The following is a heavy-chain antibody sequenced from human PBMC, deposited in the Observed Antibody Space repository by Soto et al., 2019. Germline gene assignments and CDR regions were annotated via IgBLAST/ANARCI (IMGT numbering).Heavy chain of an antibody. D-gene: IGHD2-15*01. Sequence: QITLKESGPTLVKPTQTLTLTCTFSGFSLSTSGVGVGWIRQPPGKALEWLALIYWDDDKRYSPSLKSRLTITKDTSKNQVVLTMTNMNPVDTATYYCAHRPSYCSGGSCYSGFDYWGQGTLVTVSS. CDR3: AHRPSYCSGGSCYSGFDY. J-gene: IGHJ4*02. V-gene: IGHV2-5*02. CDR2: IYWDDDK. CDR1: GFSLSTSGVG.